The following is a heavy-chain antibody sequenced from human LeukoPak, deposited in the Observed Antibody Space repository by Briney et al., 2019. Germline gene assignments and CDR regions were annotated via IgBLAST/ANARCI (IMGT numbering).Heavy chain of an antibody. Sequence: SETLSLTCTVSGGSIRSTSYYWGWIRQPPGKGLEWIGSIYYTGSTGYSPSLKSRVTIPVDTSKNQFSLKLSSVTAADTAVYYCARAWGDYFYYMNVWGKGTTVTVSS. V-gene: IGHV4-39*07. CDR3: ARAWGDYFYYMNV. CDR2: IYYTGST. CDR1: GGSIRSTSYY. D-gene: IGHD7-27*01. J-gene: IGHJ6*03.